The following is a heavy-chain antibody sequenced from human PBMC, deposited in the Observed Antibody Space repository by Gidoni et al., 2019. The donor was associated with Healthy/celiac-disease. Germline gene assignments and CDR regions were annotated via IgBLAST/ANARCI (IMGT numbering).Heavy chain of an antibody. D-gene: IGHD5-12*01. CDR3: ARDKSSGYSYNGY. Sequence: EVQLVESGGGLVQPGGSLRLSCAASGFPFSSYWRHWGRQAPGRGLVWVSRMKSDGSSTSYADSVKGRFTISRDNAKNTLYLQMNSLRAEDTAVYYCARDKSSGYSYNGYWGQGTLVTVSS. CDR2: MKSDGSST. CDR1: GFPFSSYW. J-gene: IGHJ4*02. V-gene: IGHV3-74*01.